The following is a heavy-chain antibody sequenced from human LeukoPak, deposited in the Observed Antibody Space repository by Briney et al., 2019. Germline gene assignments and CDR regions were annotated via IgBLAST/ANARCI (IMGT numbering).Heavy chain of an antibody. V-gene: IGHV1-69*02. J-gene: IGHJ3*02. CDR3: ARGGIQLWSYPADAFDI. CDR1: GGTFSSYT. D-gene: IGHD5-18*01. CDR2: ISPILGIA. Sequence: ASVKVSCKASGGTFSSYTISWVRQAPGQGREGMGRISPILGIANYAQKFQGRVTITADKSTSTAYMELSSLRSEDTAVYYCARGGIQLWSYPADAFDIWGQGTMVTVSS.